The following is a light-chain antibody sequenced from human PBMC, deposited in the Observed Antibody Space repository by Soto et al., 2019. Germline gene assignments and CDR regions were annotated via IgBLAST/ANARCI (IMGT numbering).Light chain of an antibody. CDR3: QQCGTSPRT. J-gene: IGKJ1*01. V-gene: IGKV3-20*01. Sequence: IGLTQSPGTLSLSPGERATLSCRASQSVRNNYLAWYQQRPGKAPRLLIYAASNRATGIPDRFSGSGSGTDFTLTISRLEPEDFAMYYCQQCGTSPRTFGQGTKVDIK. CDR1: QSVRNNY. CDR2: AAS.